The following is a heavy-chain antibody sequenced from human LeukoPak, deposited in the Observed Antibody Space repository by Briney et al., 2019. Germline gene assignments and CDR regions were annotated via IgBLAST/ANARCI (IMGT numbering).Heavy chain of an antibody. Sequence: ASVKVSCKASGYTFTGYYIHWMRQAPGQGLEWMGWINPNSGGTNYAQKFQGRVTMTRDTSISTAYMELSRLRSDDTAVYYCARGIAAQGVYFDYWGQGTLVTVSS. J-gene: IGHJ4*02. CDR3: ARGIAAQGVYFDY. CDR2: INPNSGGT. CDR1: GYTFTGYY. V-gene: IGHV1-2*02. D-gene: IGHD6-13*01.